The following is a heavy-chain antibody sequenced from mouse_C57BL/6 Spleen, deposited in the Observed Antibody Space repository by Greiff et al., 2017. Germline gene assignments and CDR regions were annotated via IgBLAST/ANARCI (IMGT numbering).Heavy chain of an antibody. V-gene: IGHV1-76*01. Sequence: VQLQQSGAELVRPGASVKLSCKASGYTFTDYYINWVKQRPGQGLEWIARIYPGSGNTYYNEKFKGKATLTAEKSSSTAYMQLSSLTSEDSAVYFCAYYGSSYGMAYWGQGTLVTVSA. CDR3: AYYGSSYGMAY. D-gene: IGHD1-1*01. CDR2: IYPGSGNT. J-gene: IGHJ3*01. CDR1: GYTFTDYY.